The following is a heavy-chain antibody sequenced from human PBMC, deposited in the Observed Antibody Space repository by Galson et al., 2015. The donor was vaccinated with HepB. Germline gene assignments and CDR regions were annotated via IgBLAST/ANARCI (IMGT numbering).Heavy chain of an antibody. CDR3: ANAPYSSSWYIIDY. V-gene: IGHV3-30*02. J-gene: IGHJ4*02. D-gene: IGHD6-13*01. CDR2: IRYDGSNK. CDR1: GFTFSDYY. Sequence: SLRLSCAASGFTFSDYYMSWIRQAPGKGLEWVAFIRYDGSNKYYADSVKGRFTISRDNSKNTLYLQMNSLRAEDTAVYYCANAPYSSSWYIIDYWGRGTLVTVSS.